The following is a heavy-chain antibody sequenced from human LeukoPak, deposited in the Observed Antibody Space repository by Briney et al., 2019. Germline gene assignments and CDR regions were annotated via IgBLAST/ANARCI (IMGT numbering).Heavy chain of an antibody. Sequence: ASVKVSCKAPGGTFSSYAISWVRQAPGQGLEWMGRINPNSGDTNYAQKFQGRVSMTRDTSVNTAYMELSRLRSDDTAVYYCARAGAEWEFDPWGQGTLVTVSS. V-gene: IGHV1-2*06. CDR1: GGTFSSYA. CDR2: INPNSGDT. D-gene: IGHD1-26*01. J-gene: IGHJ5*02. CDR3: ARAGAEWEFDP.